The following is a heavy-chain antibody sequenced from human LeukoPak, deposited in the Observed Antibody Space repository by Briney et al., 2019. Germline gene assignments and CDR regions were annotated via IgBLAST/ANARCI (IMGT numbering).Heavy chain of an antibody. CDR2: IKGDESAK. D-gene: IGHD1-26*01. Sequence: GGSLRLSCAASGFAFSTYWMAWVRQAPGKGLEWVANIKGDESAKHQADSVKGRFTISRDNAQNTVYLQMSSLRGEDTAVYYCARDVAGSLDYWGRGTLVTVSS. J-gene: IGHJ4*02. V-gene: IGHV3-7*01. CDR3: ARDVAGSLDY. CDR1: GFAFSTYW.